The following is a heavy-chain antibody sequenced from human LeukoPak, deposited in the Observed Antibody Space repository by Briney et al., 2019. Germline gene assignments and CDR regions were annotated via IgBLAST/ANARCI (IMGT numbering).Heavy chain of an antibody. D-gene: IGHD6-19*01. CDR2: ISSSSSYI. J-gene: IGHJ6*02. Sequence: AGGSLRLSCAASGFTFSSYSMNWVRQAPGKGLEWVSSISSSSSYIYYADSVKGRFTISRDNAKNSLYLQMNSLRAEDTAVYYCARDLAVAGRRVLYYYYGMDVWGQGTTVTVSS. V-gene: IGHV3-21*01. CDR1: GFTFSSYS. CDR3: ARDLAVAGRRVLYYYYGMDV.